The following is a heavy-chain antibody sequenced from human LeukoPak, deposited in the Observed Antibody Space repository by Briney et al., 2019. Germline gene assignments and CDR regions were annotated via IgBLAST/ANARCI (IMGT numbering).Heavy chain of an antibody. J-gene: IGHJ4*02. CDR1: GFTVSSNY. CDR3: ARWAAAVDY. Sequence: GESLRLSCAASGFTVSSNYMSWVRQAPGNGREWVSVIYRGGSTYYADSVKGRFTISRDHSKNTLYLQMNSLKAGDTAVYYCARWAAAVDYWGEGTLVTVSS. CDR2: IYRGGST. V-gene: IGHV3-66*01. D-gene: IGHD6-13*01.